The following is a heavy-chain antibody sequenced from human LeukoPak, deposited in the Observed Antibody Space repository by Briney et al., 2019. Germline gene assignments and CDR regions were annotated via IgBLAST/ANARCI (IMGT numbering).Heavy chain of an antibody. V-gene: IGHV3-33*06. J-gene: IGHJ4*02. CDR2: IWYDGSQK. Sequence: QPGRSLRLSCAASGFTFSTYGMHWVRQAPGKGLEWVAVIWYDGSQKYYADSVKGRFTISRDNSKNTLYLQMNSLRAEDTAVYYCAKDQRILDWGRGTLVTVSS. CDR3: AKDQRILD. CDR1: GFTFSTYG. D-gene: IGHD2-15*01.